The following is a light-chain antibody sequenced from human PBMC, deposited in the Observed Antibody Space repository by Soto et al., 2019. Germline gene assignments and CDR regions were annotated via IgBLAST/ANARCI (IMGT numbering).Light chain of an antibody. CDR1: SCNVGSNT. CDR3: AAWDDSLNVVV. V-gene: IGLV1-44*01. J-gene: IGLJ7*01. Sequence: QSVLSQPPSASGTPGKRVTISCSGSSCNVGSNTVSSYQRLPGTAPNLLIYSDNQRPSGVPDRFSGSKSGTSASLAISGLQSEDEADYYCAAWDDSLNVVVFGGGTQLTVL. CDR2: SDN.